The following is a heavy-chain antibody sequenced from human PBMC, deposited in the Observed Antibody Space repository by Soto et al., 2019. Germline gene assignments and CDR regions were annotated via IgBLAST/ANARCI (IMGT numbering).Heavy chain of an antibody. CDR2: IKQDGSEK. Sequence: GGVPRLSCGASGFTFSSYWMSWVRQAPGKGREWVANIKQDGSEKYYVDSVKGRFTIPRDNAKNSLYLQMNSLRAEDTAVYYCARELAALNYFDYWGQGPRGTSPQ. CDR1: GFTFSSYW. CDR3: ARELAALNYFDY. J-gene: IGHJ4*02. V-gene: IGHV3-7*01. D-gene: IGHD6-6*01.